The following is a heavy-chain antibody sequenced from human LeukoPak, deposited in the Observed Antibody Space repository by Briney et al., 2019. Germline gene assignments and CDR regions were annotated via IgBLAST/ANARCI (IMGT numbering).Heavy chain of an antibody. CDR2: TNPSSDAT. V-gene: IGHV1-2*02. Sequence: ASVKVSCKASGYTFSGYYIHWVRQAPGQGLEWMGWTNPSSDATNYAQKFQGRVTMTRDTSITTAYMELSRLTSDDTAVYYCARVGLYGSGSYLVYWGQGTLVTVSS. J-gene: IGHJ4*02. CDR1: GYTFSGYY. D-gene: IGHD3-10*01. CDR3: ARVGLYGSGSYLVY.